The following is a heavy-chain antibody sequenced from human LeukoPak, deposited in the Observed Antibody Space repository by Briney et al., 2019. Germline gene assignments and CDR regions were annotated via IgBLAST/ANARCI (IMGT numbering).Heavy chain of an antibody. CDR3: AKCVTNTIFGVVTGIDAFDI. V-gene: IGHV3-30-3*02. D-gene: IGHD3-3*01. J-gene: IGHJ3*02. CDR1: GFTFSSYA. Sequence: PGGSLRLSCAASGFTFSSYAMHWVRQAPGKGLEWVAVISYDGSNKYYADSVKGRFTISRDNSKNTLYLQMNSLRAEDTAVYYCAKCVTNTIFGVVTGIDAFDIWGQGTMVTVSS. CDR2: ISYDGSNK.